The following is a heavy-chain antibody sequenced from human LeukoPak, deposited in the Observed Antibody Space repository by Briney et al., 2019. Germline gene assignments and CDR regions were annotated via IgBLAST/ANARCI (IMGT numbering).Heavy chain of an antibody. CDR3: ARGPYSSSLASWYFDL. D-gene: IGHD6-13*01. V-gene: IGHV1-69*05. Sequence: SVKVSCKASGYTFTSYAISWVRQAPGQGLEWMGGIIPIFGTANYAQKFQGRVTITTDESTSTAYMELSSLRSEDTAVYYCARGPYSSSLASWYFDLWGRGTLVTVSS. CDR1: GYTFTSYA. J-gene: IGHJ2*01. CDR2: IIPIFGTA.